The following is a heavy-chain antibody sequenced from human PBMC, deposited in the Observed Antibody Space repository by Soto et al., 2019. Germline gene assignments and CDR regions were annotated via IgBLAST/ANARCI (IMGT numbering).Heavy chain of an antibody. CDR2: INPSGGST. V-gene: IGHV1-46*03. CDR3: ASEGGGYSYDSDLHYFDY. Sequence: QVQLVQSGAEVKKPGASVKVSCKASGYTFTSYYMHWVRQAPGQGLEWMGIINPSGGSTSYAQKFQGRVTMTRDTSTSTVYMELSSLRSEDTAVYYCASEGGGYSYDSDLHYFDYWGQGTLVTVSS. CDR1: GYTFTSYY. J-gene: IGHJ4*02. D-gene: IGHD5-18*01.